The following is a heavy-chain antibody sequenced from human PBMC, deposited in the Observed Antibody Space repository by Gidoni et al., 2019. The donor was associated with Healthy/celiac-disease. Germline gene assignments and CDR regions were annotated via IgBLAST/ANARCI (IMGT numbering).Heavy chain of an antibody. V-gene: IGHV3-33*01. Sequence: QVQLVESGGGVVQPGRSLRLSCAASGFTFSSYGMHWVRQAPGKGLEWVAVIWYDGSNKYYADSVKGRFTISRDNSKNTLYLQMNSLRAEDTAVYYCARAVLIGHDAFDIWGQGTMVTVSS. CDR1: GFTFSSYG. CDR3: ARAVLIGHDAFDI. J-gene: IGHJ3*02. D-gene: IGHD3-22*01. CDR2: IWYDGSNK.